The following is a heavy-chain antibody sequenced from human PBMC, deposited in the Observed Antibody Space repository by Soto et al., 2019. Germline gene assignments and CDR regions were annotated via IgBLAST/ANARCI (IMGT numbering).Heavy chain of an antibody. D-gene: IGHD4-4*01. CDR1: GFTFTSYG. V-gene: IGHV3-30*03. CDR3: ARSRDGYSFYFYYGMDG. J-gene: IGHJ6*02. Sequence: PGGSLRFSCAASGFTFTSYGMHWVRQAPGKGLEWMALILHDGSAEYYADSVKGRFTISRDNSKNTLYLQMNSLRAEDTAVYYCARSRDGYSFYFYYGMDGWGQGTTVTVSS. CDR2: ILHDGSAE.